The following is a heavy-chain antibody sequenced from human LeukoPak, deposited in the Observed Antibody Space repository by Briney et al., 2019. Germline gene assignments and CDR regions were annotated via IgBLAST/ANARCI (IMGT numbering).Heavy chain of an antibody. CDR2: ISWNSGSI. J-gene: IGHJ4*02. V-gene: IGHV3-9*01. Sequence: SLRLSCAASGVTFSHPGMHWVRHAPGKGLGWVSGISWNSGSIGYADSVKGRFTISRDNAKNSLYLQMNSLRAEDTALYYCAKDIHDYGDYVGDYWGQGTLVTVSS. CDR1: GVTFSHPG. D-gene: IGHD4-17*01. CDR3: AKDIHDYGDYVGDY.